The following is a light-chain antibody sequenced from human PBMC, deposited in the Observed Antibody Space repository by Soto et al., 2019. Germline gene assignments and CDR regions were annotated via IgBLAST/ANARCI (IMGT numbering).Light chain of an antibody. CDR3: QQANSFPLT. CDR1: QXIXSW. J-gene: IGKJ4*01. Sequence: IXXXQSPSSVSASVGXRVTITCRASQXIXSWLGWYQQKPGKAPNLLIHTASSLQSGVPSRFSGSGSGTDFTLTISSLQPEDFATYYCQQANSFPLTFGGGTKVEIK. V-gene: IGKV1-12*01. CDR2: TAS.